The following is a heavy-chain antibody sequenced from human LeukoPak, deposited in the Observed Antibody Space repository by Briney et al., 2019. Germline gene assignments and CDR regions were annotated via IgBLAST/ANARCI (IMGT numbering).Heavy chain of an antibody. CDR3: AKVGVSVYCSSTSCYLAY. V-gene: IGHV3-23*01. CDR2: ISGSGGST. Sequence: PGGSLRLSCAASGFTFSSYAMSWVRQAPGKGLEWVSAISGSGGSTYYADSVRGRFTISRDNSKNTLYLQMNSLRAEDTAVYYCAKVGVSVYCSSTSCYLAYWGQGTLVTVSS. CDR1: GFTFSSYA. J-gene: IGHJ4*02. D-gene: IGHD2-2*01.